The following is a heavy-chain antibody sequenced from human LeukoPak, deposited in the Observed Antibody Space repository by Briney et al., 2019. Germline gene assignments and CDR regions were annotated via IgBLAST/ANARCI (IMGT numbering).Heavy chain of an antibody. V-gene: IGHV4-34*01. D-gene: IGHD5-18*01. CDR1: GGSFSGYY. CDR3: ARGLDAAMVNFDY. CDR2: INHSGST. Sequence: SETLSLTCAVYGGSFSGYYWSWIRQPPGKGLEWTGEINHSGSTNYNPSLKSRVTISVDTSKNQFSLKLSSVTAADTAVYYCARGLDAAMVNFDYWGQGTLVTVSS. J-gene: IGHJ4*02.